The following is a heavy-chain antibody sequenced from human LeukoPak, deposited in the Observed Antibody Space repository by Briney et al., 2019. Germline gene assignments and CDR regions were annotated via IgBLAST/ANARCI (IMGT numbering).Heavy chain of an antibody. CDR2: ITSSGSTI. V-gene: IGHV3-11*01. J-gene: IGHJ3*02. Sequence: KTGGSLRLSCAASGFTFSDYYMSWNRQAPGKGLEWVSYITSSGSTIYYADSMKGRFTISRDNAKHSLFLQLDSLRAEDTAVYYCARRGCPAAFDIWGQGTLVIVSS. D-gene: IGHD2-8*01. CDR3: ARRGCPAAFDI. CDR1: GFTFSDYY.